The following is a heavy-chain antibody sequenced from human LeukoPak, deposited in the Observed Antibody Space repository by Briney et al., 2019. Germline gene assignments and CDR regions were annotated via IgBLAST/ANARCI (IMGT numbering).Heavy chain of an antibody. D-gene: IGHD6-19*01. CDR1: GFTFDDYA. CDR3: AKDRVPVAVAGTVPFDY. V-gene: IGHV3-9*01. Sequence: GGSLRLSCTASGFTFDDYAMHWVRQAPGKGLEWVSGISWNSGSIAYADAVKGRFTISRDNAKNSLYLQMNSLRAEDTALYYCAKDRVPVAVAGTVPFDYWGQGTLVTVSS. CDR2: ISWNSGSI. J-gene: IGHJ4*02.